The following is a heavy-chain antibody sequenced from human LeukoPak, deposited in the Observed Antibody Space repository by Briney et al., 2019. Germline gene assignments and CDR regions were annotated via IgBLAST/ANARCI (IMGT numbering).Heavy chain of an antibody. CDR3: ARTYDTSSGWTRFFDY. CDR1: GGTFSSYA. V-gene: IGHV1-69*05. J-gene: IGHJ4*02. D-gene: IGHD6-19*01. Sequence: SVKVSCKASGGTFSSYAISWVRQAPGQGLEWTGRIIPIFGTANYAQKFQGRVTITTDESTSTAYMELSSLRSEDTAVYYCARTYDTSSGWTRFFDYWGQGTLVTVSS. CDR2: IIPIFGTA.